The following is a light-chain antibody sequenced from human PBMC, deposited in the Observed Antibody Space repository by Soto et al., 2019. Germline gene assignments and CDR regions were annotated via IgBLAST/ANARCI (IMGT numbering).Light chain of an antibody. CDR2: EDN. CDR1: SGNIASNY. CDR3: QSYDRKVV. Sequence: NFMLTQPHSVSESPGKTVTISCTRSSGNIASNYVQWYQQRPGSAPTTVIYEDNQRPSGVPDRFSGSIDSSSNSASLTISGLKPEDEADYYCQSYDRKVVFGGGTKVTVL. J-gene: IGLJ2*01. V-gene: IGLV6-57*04.